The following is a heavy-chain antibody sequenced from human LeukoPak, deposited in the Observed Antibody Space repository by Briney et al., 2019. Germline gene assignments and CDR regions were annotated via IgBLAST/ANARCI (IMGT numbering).Heavy chain of an antibody. CDR1: GHTFTGYY. J-gene: IGHJ3*02. D-gene: IGHD3-22*01. CDR2: INPNSGGT. V-gene: IGHV1-2*02. Sequence: ASVKVSCKTSGHTFTGYYMHWVRQAPGQGLEWMGWINPNSGGTNYAQRFQGRVTMTRDTSMSTAYMELSRLRSDDSAVYYCARYFYDSSGSSSDAFDIWGQGTMVTVSS. CDR3: ARYFYDSSGSSSDAFDI.